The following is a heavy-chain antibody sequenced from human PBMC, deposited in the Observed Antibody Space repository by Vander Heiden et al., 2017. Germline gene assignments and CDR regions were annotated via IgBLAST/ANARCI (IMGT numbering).Heavy chain of an antibody. CDR1: GFTFSNAW. CDR3: TTGGWLRFYYDSSGYHDY. Sequence: EVQLVESGGGLVKPGGSLRLPCSASGFTFSNAWMTGVRQAPGKGLEWVGRIKSKTDGGTTDYAAPVKGRFTISRDDSKNTLYLQMNSLKTEDTAVYYCTTGGWLRFYYDSSGYHDYWGQGTLVTVSS. V-gene: IGHV3-15*01. J-gene: IGHJ4*02. D-gene: IGHD3-22*01. CDR2: IKSKTDGGTT.